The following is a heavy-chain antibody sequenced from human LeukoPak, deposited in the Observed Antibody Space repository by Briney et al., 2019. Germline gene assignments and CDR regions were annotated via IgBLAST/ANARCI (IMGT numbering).Heavy chain of an antibody. CDR2: ISGSGDST. Sequence: GGSLKLSCAASGFTFRIYVMTWVRQAPGEGLEWVSSISGSGDSTNYADSVKGRFSVPRDNSKNTASLQMSRLRSDDTAVYYCAKGGEWLSDIFDGWGQGTLVTVSS. CDR1: GFTFRIYV. J-gene: IGHJ4*02. D-gene: IGHD5-12*01. CDR3: AKGGEWLSDIFDG. V-gene: IGHV3-23*01.